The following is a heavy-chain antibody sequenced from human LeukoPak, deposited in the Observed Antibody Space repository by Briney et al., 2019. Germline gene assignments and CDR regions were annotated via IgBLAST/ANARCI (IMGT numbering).Heavy chain of an antibody. V-gene: IGHV4-4*07. D-gene: IGHD3-10*01. CDR2: IYTTGST. Sequence: SETLSLTCTVSGGSISSYYWSWIRQPAGKGLEWIGRIYTTGSTNYNPSLKSRVTMSVDTSKNQFSLSLSSVTAADTAVYYCARDSNPGRAFDFWGQGTMVTVSS. CDR3: ARDSNPGRAFDF. CDR1: GGSISSYY. J-gene: IGHJ3*01.